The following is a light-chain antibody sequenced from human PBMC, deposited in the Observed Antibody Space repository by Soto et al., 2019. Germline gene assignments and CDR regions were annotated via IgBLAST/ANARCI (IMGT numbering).Light chain of an antibody. Sequence: EIVMTQSPATLSVSPGERATLACRTSHSISTNLAWYQQRPGQAPRRLLSGASTRATGIPDSFSGSVSATEFTLSISSLQSEDFAVYYCQQFSNWPPTVGQGTKVEVK. J-gene: IGKJ1*01. V-gene: IGKV3-15*01. CDR1: HSISTN. CDR2: GAS. CDR3: QQFSNWPPT.